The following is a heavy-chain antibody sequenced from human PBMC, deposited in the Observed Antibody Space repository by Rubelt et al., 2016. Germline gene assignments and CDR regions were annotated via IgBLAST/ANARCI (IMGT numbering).Heavy chain of an antibody. CDR3: ASLLIAVASSHDY. CDR2: INHSGST. D-gene: IGHD6-19*01. V-gene: IGHV4-34*01. J-gene: IGHJ4*02. CDR1: GGSFSGYY. Sequence: QLQLQESGPGLVKPSETLSLTCTVYGGSFSGYYWSWIRQPPGKGLEWIGEINHSGSTNYNPSLKSRVTISVDTSKNQFSLKLSSVTAADTAVYYCASLLIAVASSHDYWGQGTLVTVSS.